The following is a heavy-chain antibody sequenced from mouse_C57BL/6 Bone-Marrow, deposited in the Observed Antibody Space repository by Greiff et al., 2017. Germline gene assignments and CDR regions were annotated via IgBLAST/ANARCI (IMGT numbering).Heavy chain of an antibody. CDR3: TRCLYYGYAFDY. D-gene: IGHD2-2*01. Sequence: QVPLTPSGAALVRPWASVTLSCQASGYPFPDYDMHWVKQPPVHGLEWIGALDPETGVPASNPTFQGHAILTADKSSSTASMALRSLPAEYSAVYYCTRCLYYGYAFDYSGQGTTLTFSS. CDR1: GYPFPDYD. V-gene: IGHV1-15*01. J-gene: IGHJ2*01. CDR2: LDPETGVP.